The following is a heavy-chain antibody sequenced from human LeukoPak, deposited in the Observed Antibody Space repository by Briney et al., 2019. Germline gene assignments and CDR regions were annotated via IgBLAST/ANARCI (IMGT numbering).Heavy chain of an antibody. CDR3: ARALGELPRAAHFDS. J-gene: IGHJ4*02. CDR1: GGSISSYY. CDR2: IYYSGST. D-gene: IGHD1-7*01. V-gene: IGHV4-59*01. Sequence: SETLSLTCTVSGGSISSYYWSWIRQPPGKGLEWIGCIYYSGSTNYSPSLKIRVIISVDTSRNQFSLKLTSVTAADTAVYYCARALGELPRAAHFDSWGQGTLVTVFS.